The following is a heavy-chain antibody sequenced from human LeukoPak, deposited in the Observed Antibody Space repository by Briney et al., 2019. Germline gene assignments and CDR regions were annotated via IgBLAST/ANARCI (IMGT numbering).Heavy chain of an antibody. V-gene: IGHV3-53*01. D-gene: IGHD6-6*01. J-gene: IGHJ4*02. CDR3: ARGVKSYSSSSGGYYY. CDR1: GLTVSSSY. CDR2: IYNDGST. Sequence: SGGSLRLSCAASGLTVSSSYMSWVRQAPGKGLEWVSIIYNDGSTYYADSMKGRFTISRDNSKNTLYLQMNSLRAEDTAVYYCARGVKSYSSSSGGYYYWGQGTLVTVSS.